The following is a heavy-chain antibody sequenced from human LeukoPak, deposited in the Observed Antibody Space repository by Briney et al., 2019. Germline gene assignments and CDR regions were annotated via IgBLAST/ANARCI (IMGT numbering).Heavy chain of an antibody. CDR2: ISYDGSNK. Sequence: GRSLRLSCAASGFTFSSYGMHWDRQAPGKGLEWVAVISYDGSNKYYADSVKGRFTISRDNSKNTLYLQMNSLRAEDTAVYYCAKDQGYDFLFDYWGQGTLVTVSS. J-gene: IGHJ4*02. CDR3: AKDQGYDFLFDY. V-gene: IGHV3-30*18. CDR1: GFTFSSYG. D-gene: IGHD5-12*01.